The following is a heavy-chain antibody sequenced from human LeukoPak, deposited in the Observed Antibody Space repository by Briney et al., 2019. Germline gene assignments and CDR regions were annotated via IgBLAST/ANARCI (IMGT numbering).Heavy chain of an antibody. Sequence: SETLSLTCTVSGASINSNYWSWFRQPPGKEPEWIGYIYFSGSTNDNPSLWSRVAISVDRSRNQFSLKLTSMTAADTAVYYCASGPEWLRYPAYWGQGTLVTVSS. CDR2: IYFSGST. CDR1: GASINSNY. D-gene: IGHD5-12*01. CDR3: ASGPEWLRYPAY. V-gene: IGHV4-59*01. J-gene: IGHJ4*02.